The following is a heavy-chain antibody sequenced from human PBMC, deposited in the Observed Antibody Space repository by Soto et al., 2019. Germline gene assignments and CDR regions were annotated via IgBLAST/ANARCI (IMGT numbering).Heavy chain of an antibody. CDR2: ISSSGTTT. V-gene: IGHV3-48*01. J-gene: IGHJ4*02. CDR1: GFTFKNYN. CDR3: ARGFCSGSSCTGTY. D-gene: IGHD2-2*01. Sequence: EVQVVESGGGLVQPGGALRLSCEASGFTFKNYNMNWVRQAPGKGLEWVSHISSSGTTTYYADSVRGRFTISRDNAKNALYLQMNILRVEDTAVYYCARGFCSGSSCTGTYWGQGTLVTVSS.